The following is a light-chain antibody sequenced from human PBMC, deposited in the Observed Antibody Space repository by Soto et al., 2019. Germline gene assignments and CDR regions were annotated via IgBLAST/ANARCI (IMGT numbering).Light chain of an antibody. Sequence: EVVMTQSPATLSVSPGERATLSCRASQSVNANLAWYQQKPGQAPRLPIQGASNRATGIPARFSGSGFGTEFILTISSLQSEDFAVYYCQQYNTWLWTFGQGTKVEI. CDR2: GAS. J-gene: IGKJ1*01. CDR3: QQYNTWLWT. V-gene: IGKV3-15*01. CDR1: QSVNAN.